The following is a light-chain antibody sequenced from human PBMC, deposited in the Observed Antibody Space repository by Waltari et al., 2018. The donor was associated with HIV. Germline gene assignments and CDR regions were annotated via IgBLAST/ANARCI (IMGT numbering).Light chain of an antibody. CDR3: QKYNNAPRT. CDR1: QGISNY. CDR2: AAS. Sequence: DIQMTQSPSSLSASVGDRVTISCQASQGISNYLAWYQQRPGKVPKLLIYAASTLQAGVPSRFSGSGSGTDFTLTISSLQPEDVATYYCQKYNNAPRTFGQGTRVEIK. V-gene: IGKV1-27*01. J-gene: IGKJ1*01.